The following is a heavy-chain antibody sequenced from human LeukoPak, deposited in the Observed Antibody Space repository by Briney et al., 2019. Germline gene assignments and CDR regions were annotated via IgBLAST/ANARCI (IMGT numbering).Heavy chain of an antibody. J-gene: IGHJ3*02. D-gene: IGHD2-15*01. CDR3: ARYCSGGGCPGAFDI. CDR2: INPSGGST. V-gene: IGHV1-46*03. Sequence: ASVKVSCKASGCTFTSYYMHWVRQAPGQGLEWMGIINPSGGSTSYAQKFQGRVTMIRDASTSTVYMELSSLRSEDTAVYYCARYCSGGGCPGAFDIWGQGTMVTVSS. CDR1: GCTFTSYY.